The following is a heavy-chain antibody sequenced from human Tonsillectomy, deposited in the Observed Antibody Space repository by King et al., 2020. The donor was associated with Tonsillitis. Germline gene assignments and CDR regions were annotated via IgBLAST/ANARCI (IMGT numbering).Heavy chain of an antibody. V-gene: IGHV4-59*08. CDR2: IYYSGST. D-gene: IGHD3-22*01. Sequence: QLQESGPGLVKPSETLSLTCTVSGGSISNYYWSWIRQPPGKGLEWIGYIYYSGSTNYNPSLKSRVTISVDTSKNQLSLKLSSVTAADTAVYYCARRRAYDSSGYFLGWYFDLWGRGTLVTVSS. CDR1: GGSISNYY. J-gene: IGHJ2*01. CDR3: ARRRAYDSSGYFLGWYFDL.